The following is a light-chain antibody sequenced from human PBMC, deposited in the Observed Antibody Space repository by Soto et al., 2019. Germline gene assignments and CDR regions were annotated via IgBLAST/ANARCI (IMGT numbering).Light chain of an antibody. CDR2: TAS. CDR3: QQYKDYSWT. V-gene: IGKV1-5*03. Sequence: IQMTQSPSTLSASVGDRVAITCRASQSIGIWLAWYQQKPGKAPRFLIYTASTLENGVPSRFSGSGSGTEFTLTISSLQPDDFATYYCQQYKDYSWTFGQGTNVEVK. CDR1: QSIGIW. J-gene: IGKJ1*01.